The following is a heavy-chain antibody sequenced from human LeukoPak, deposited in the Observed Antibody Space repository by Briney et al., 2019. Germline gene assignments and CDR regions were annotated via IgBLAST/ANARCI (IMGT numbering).Heavy chain of an antibody. V-gene: IGHV3-53*01. J-gene: IGHJ4*02. D-gene: IGHD3-22*01. CDR3: AKGMYYYDSSGYYYAS. CDR2: LYNAGTT. Sequence: KTGGSLSLSCVASGFIVSNNYMSWVRQAPGKGLEWVSVLYNAGTTYYADSVKGRFTISRDNSKNTLYLQMNSLRAEDTAVYYCAKGMYYYDSSGYYYASGGQGTLVTVSS. CDR1: GFIVSNNY.